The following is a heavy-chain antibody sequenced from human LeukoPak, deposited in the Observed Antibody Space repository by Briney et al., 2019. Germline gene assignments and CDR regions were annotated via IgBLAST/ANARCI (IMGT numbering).Heavy chain of an antibody. CDR2: IKEGGSAK. CDR3: ARGHYGMDV. Sequence: PGGSLRLSCAAAGFTFSSYCMAWVRQAPGKGLEWVANIKEGGSAKYYVDSVRGRFTISRDNAKNSLYLQMNSLRAEDTAVYYCARGHYGMDVWGQGTTVTVSS. CDR1: GFTFSSYC. J-gene: IGHJ6*02. V-gene: IGHV3-7*02.